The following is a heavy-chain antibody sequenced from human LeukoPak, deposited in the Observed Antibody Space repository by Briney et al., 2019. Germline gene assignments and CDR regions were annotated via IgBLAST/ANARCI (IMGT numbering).Heavy chain of an antibody. CDR3: ARIAMPYGGAYAVDI. V-gene: IGHV3-7*01. CDR1: GFTFSSYW. J-gene: IGHJ3*02. D-gene: IGHD4-17*01. CDR2: IKQDGREK. Sequence: QPGGSLRLSCAASGFTFSSYWMSWVRQAPGKGLEWVANIKQDGREKYYVDSVKGRFTISRDNAKKSLYLPMNSLRAEDTAVYYCARIAMPYGGAYAVDIWGQGTMVTVSS.